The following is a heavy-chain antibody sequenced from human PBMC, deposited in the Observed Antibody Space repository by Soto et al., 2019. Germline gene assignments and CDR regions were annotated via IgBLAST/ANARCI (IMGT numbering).Heavy chain of an antibody. CDR2: ISSSSSTI. D-gene: IGHD6-19*01. CDR3: ASAGVYSSGWGPDY. J-gene: IGHJ4*02. Sequence: EVQLVESGGGLVQPGGSLRLSCAASGFTFSSYSMNWVRQAPGKGLEWVSYISSSSSTIYYADSVKGRFTISRDNAKNSLYLQMNSLRDEDTAVYYCASAGVYSSGWGPDYWGQGTLVTVSS. CDR1: GFTFSSYS. V-gene: IGHV3-48*02.